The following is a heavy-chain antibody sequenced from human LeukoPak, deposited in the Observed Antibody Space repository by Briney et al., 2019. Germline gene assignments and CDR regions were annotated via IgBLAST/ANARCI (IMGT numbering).Heavy chain of an antibody. J-gene: IGHJ2*01. CDR2: INHSGST. D-gene: IGHD6-19*01. CDR3: ARDLYSSGYWYFDL. Sequence: SETLSLTCAVYGGSFSGYYWSWIRQPPGKGLEWIGEINHSGSTNYDPSLKSRVTISVDTSKNQFSLKLSSVTAADTAIYYCARDLYSSGYWYFDLWGRGTLVTVSS. CDR1: GGSFSGYY. V-gene: IGHV4-34*01.